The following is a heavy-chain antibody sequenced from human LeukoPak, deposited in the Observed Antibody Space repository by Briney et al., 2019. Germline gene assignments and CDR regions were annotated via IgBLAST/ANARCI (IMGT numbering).Heavy chain of an antibody. CDR3: ARGNTATAGIDY. CDR1: GFTFSNYW. V-gene: IGHV3-74*01. Sequence: PGGSLRLSCAASGFTFSNYWMHWVRHAPGKGLMWVSRIKSDGRSTDYADSVKGRFTISRDNAKNMFYLQMNSLRAEDTAVYYCARGNTATAGIDYWGQGTLVTVSS. D-gene: IGHD5-18*01. J-gene: IGHJ4*02. CDR2: IKSDGRST.